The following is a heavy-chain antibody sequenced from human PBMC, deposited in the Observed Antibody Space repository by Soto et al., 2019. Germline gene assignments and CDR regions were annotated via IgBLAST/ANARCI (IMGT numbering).Heavy chain of an antibody. CDR2: IYYSGTT. CDR3: ARVDRNSIVVLF. J-gene: IGHJ4*02. V-gene: IGHV4-31*03. CDR1: GGSISSGDYY. Sequence: SETLSLTCTVSGGSISSGDYYWSWIRQHPGKGLEWIGYIYYSGTTYYNPTLQSRISISVDTSKNRYSLKLSSVTAADTAIYYCARVDRNSIVVLFWGQGTLVNVST. D-gene: IGHD3-22*01.